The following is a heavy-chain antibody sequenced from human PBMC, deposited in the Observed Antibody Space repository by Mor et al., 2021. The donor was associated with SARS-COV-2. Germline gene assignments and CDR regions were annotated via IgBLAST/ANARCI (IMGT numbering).Heavy chain of an antibody. Sequence: GLEWVAVISYDGSNKYYADSVKGRFTISRDNSKNTLYLQMNSLRAEDTAVYYCAKVRGGYSYVVKYFDYWGQGTLVTVSS. CDR3: AKVRGGYSYVVKYFDY. D-gene: IGHD5-18*01. J-gene: IGHJ4*02. V-gene: IGHV3-30*18. CDR2: ISYDGSNK.